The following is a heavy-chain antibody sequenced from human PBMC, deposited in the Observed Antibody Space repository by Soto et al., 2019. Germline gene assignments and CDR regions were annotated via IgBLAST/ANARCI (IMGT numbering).Heavy chain of an antibody. CDR3: AKAPRGDYGSDLIKPPQDAFDI. J-gene: IGHJ3*02. CDR2: ISCNSGSI. CDR1: GFAFLGYR. V-gene: IGHV3-9*01. D-gene: IGHD3-10*01. Sequence: PGGSLRLSCGASGFAFLGYRMNLVRQAPGKGLEWVSYISCNSGSICYADSVKGRFTISRDNAKNSLYLQMNSLRAEDTALYYCAKAPRGDYGSDLIKPPQDAFDIWGQGTMVTVSS.